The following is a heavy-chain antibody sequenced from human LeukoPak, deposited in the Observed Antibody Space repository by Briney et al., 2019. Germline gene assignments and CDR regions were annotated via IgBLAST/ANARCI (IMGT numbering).Heavy chain of an antibody. CDR1: GGSISSSSYY. CDR2: TYYSGST. CDR3: ARDGGETTVIPDY. V-gene: IGHV4-39*07. Sequence: SETLSLTCTVSGGSISSSSYYWGWIRQPPGKGLEWIGSTYYSGSTYYNPSLKSRVTISVDTSKDQFSLKLSSVTAADTAVYYCARDGGETTVIPDYWGQGTLVTVSS. J-gene: IGHJ4*02. D-gene: IGHD4-17*01.